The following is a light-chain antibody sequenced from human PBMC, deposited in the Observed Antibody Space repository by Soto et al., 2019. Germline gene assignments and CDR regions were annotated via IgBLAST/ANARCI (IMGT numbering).Light chain of an antibody. V-gene: IGLV7-43*01. CDR1: TGTVTSGYY. J-gene: IGLJ3*02. CDR2: STS. CDR3: LLYYGGVWV. Sequence: QAVVTQEPSVTGSPGGTGTLTCASSTGTVTSGYYPNWFQQKPGQQPRTLIYSTSNKQSWTPARFSGSLLGGKAALTLSGVQPEDEADYYSLLYYGGVWVFGGGTKVPS.